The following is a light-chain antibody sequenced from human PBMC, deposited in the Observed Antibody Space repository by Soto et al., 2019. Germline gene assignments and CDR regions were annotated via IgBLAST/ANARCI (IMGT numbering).Light chain of an antibody. CDR3: CSYAGNYKLV. Sequence: QSALTQPRSVSGSPGQSVTISCTGTSSDVGNYNHVSWYQQHPDKVPKLVIYDVNRRPSWVPDRFSASKSGNTASLTISDHQPDDEGDYYCCSYAGNYKLVFGGGTKVTVL. CDR2: DVN. CDR1: SSDVGNYNH. J-gene: IGLJ3*02. V-gene: IGLV2-11*01.